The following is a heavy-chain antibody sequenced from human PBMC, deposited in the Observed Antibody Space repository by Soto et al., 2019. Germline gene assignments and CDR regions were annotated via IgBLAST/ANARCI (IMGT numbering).Heavy chain of an antibody. CDR3: ARGGVAYCGGDCYSYSNYFDY. CDR2: IIPIFGTA. V-gene: IGHV1-69*13. D-gene: IGHD2-21*02. Sequence: SVKVSCKASGGTFSSYAISWVRQAPGQGLEWMGGIIPIFGTANYAQKFQGRVTITADESTSTAYMELSSLRSEDTAVYYCARGGVAYCGGDCYSYSNYFDYWGQGXLVTVYS. CDR1: GGTFSSYA. J-gene: IGHJ4*02.